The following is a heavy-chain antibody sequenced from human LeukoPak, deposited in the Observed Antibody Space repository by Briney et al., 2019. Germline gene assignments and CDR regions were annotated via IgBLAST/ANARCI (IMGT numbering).Heavy chain of an antibody. J-gene: IGHJ4*02. CDR1: GYSFTYW. V-gene: IGHV5-51*01. D-gene: IGHD4-17*01. Sequence: GESLRISCKGSGYSFTYWIGWVRQMPGKGLEWMGIIYSGDSHTKYSPSFQGRVTISADKSISTAYLQWSSLEASDTAMYYCASARHGDYVWDYWGQGTLVTVSS. CDR3: ASARHGDYVWDY. CDR2: IYSGDSHT.